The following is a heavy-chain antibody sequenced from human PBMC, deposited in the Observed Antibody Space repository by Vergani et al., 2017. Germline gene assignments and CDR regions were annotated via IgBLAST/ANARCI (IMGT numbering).Heavy chain of an antibody. Sequence: EVQLVQSGAEVKKPGESLRISCKGSGYSFTKYWISWVRQMPXEGLEWMGRIDPSDSYTNYSPSFQGHVTISADKSINTAYLQWSSLKASDTAMYFCASHPSVVPAAILEYYYYYGMDVWGQGTTVTVSS. CDR2: IDPSDSYT. CDR3: ASHPSVVPAAILEYYYYYGMDV. CDR1: GYSFTKYW. D-gene: IGHD2-2*01. V-gene: IGHV5-10-1*01. J-gene: IGHJ6*02.